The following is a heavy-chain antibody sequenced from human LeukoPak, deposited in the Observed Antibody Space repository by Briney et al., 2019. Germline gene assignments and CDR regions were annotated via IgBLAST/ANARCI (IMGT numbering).Heavy chain of an antibody. CDR2: IYYSGST. D-gene: IGHD2-2*01. CDR1: GGSISSYY. CDR3: ARGGYCSSTSCYAAFDY. J-gene: IGHJ4*02. Sequence: SETLSLTCTVSGGSISSYYWSWIRQPPGKGLEGIGYIYYSGSTNYNPSLKSRVTISVDTSKNQFSLNLSSVTAADTAVYYCARGGYCSSTSCYAAFDYWGQGTLVTVSS. V-gene: IGHV4-59*01.